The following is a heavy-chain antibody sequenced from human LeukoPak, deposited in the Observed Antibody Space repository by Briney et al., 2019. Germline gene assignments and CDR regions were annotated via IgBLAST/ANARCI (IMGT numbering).Heavy chain of an antibody. V-gene: IGHV5-51*01. CDR3: ARRSGMPLDY. CDR1: GYNFTSYW. J-gene: IGHJ4*02. Sequence: GESLKISCKGSGYNFTSYWICWVRQMPGKGLEWMGLVYPGDSDTRYSPSLQGQVTVSADKSSSTAYLQWGSLKASDTAMYYCARRSGMPLDYWGQGTLVTVSS. D-gene: IGHD1-26*01. CDR2: VYPGDSDT.